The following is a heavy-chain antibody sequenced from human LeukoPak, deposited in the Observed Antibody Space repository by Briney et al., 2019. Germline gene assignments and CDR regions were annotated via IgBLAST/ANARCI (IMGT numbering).Heavy chain of an antibody. CDR2: IYYSGST. J-gene: IGHJ2*01. Sequence: SETLSLTCTVSVGSISISSYYWGWIPQPPAKGLEWIRSIYYSGSTYYNPSLKSRLPISVDTSQTQFSMKLSSVTAADTAVYLCARRVLRTDWYFDLWGRGTLVTVSS. D-gene: IGHD3/OR15-3a*01. CDR3: ARRVLRTDWYFDL. V-gene: IGHV4-39*01. CDR1: VGSISISSYY.